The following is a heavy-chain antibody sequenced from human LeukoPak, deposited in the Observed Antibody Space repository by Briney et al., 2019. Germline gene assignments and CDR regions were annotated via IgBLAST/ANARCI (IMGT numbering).Heavy chain of an antibody. CDR3: ARDGGSFSWFDP. J-gene: IGHJ5*02. V-gene: IGHV4-38-2*02. CDR2: IYHSGST. D-gene: IGHD1-26*01. Sequence: SETLSLTCTVSGYSISSGYYWGWIRQPPGKGLEWIGSIYHSGSTYYNPSLKSRVTISVDTSKNHFSLKLSSVTAADTAVYYCARDGGSFSWFDPWGQGTLVTVSS. CDR1: GYSISSGYY.